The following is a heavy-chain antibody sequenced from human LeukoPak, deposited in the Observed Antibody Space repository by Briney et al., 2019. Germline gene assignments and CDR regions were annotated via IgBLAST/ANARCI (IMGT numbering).Heavy chain of an antibody. J-gene: IGHJ4*02. V-gene: IGHV3-30*02. CDR3: ANAYCSSTSCYDLDY. CDR1: GFTFSSYG. Sequence: GGSLRLSCAASGFTFSSYGMHWVRQAPGKGLEWVAFIRYDGSNKYYADSVKGRFTISRDNSKNTLYLQMSSLRAEDTAVYYCANAYCSSTSCYDLDYWGQGTLVTVSS. CDR2: IRYDGSNK. D-gene: IGHD2-2*01.